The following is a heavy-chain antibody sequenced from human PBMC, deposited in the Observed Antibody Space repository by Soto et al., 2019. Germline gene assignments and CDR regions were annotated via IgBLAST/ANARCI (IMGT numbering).Heavy chain of an antibody. CDR2: IYYIGGT. Sequence: QVQLQESGPGLVKPSQTLSLTCTVSVGSISSGDYYWSWIRQPPGKGLEWIGYIYYIGGTYYNPSIKSRVTISVDTSKNQFSLKLRSVTAAATAVYYCASVHRGRYRFDYWGQGTLVPVSS. CDR1: VGSISSGDYY. CDR3: ASVHRGRYRFDY. V-gene: IGHV4-30-4*01. J-gene: IGHJ4*02. D-gene: IGHD3-16*01.